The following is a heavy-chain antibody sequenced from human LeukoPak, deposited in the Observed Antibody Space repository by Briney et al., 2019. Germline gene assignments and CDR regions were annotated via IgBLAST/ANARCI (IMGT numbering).Heavy chain of an antibody. CDR2: IYPGDSDT. CDR1: GYSFTSYW. CDR3: ARRGYGPRPNYYGTPYYGMDV. V-gene: IGHV5-51*01. J-gene: IGHJ6*02. D-gene: IGHD3-10*01. Sequence: GESLKISCKGSGYSFTSYWIGWVRQMPGKGLEWMGIIYPGDSDTRYSPSFQGQVTISADKSISTAYLQWSSLKASDTAMYYCARRGYGPRPNYYGTPYYGMDVWGQGTTVTVSS.